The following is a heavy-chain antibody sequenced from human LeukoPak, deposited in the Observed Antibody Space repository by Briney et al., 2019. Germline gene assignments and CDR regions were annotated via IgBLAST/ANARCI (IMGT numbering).Heavy chain of an antibody. J-gene: IGHJ4*02. Sequence: PSETLSLTCTVSGGSISSYYWSWIRQPAGKGLEWIGRIYTSGSTNYNPSLKSRVTMSVDTSKNQFSLKLSSVTAADTAVYYCARDRTYDSSGYYDYWGQGILVTVSS. V-gene: IGHV4-4*07. CDR3: ARDRTYDSSGYYDY. CDR1: GGSISSYY. CDR2: IYTSGST. D-gene: IGHD3-22*01.